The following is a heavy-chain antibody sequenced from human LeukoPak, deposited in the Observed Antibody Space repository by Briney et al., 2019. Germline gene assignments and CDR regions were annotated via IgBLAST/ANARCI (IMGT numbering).Heavy chain of an antibody. CDR1: GGSISSGGYY. Sequence: SQTLSLTCTASGGSISSGGYYWSWIRQHPGKGPEWIGYIYYSGSTYYNPSLKSRVTISVDTSKNQFSLKLSSVTAADTAVYYCARAVGYCSSTSCHPRWFDPWGQGTLVTVSS. V-gene: IGHV4-31*03. J-gene: IGHJ5*02. D-gene: IGHD2-2*01. CDR2: IYYSGST. CDR3: ARAVGYCSSTSCHPRWFDP.